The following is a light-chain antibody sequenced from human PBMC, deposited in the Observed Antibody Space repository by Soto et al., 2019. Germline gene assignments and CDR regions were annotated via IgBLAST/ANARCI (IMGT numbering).Light chain of an antibody. CDR2: HDS. CDR3: QQYGSSPVT. Sequence: EIVLTQSPGTLSLSPGERATISCRASQSVNNNYLAWYQQKPGHAHRLIIFHDSSRATGIPHRFSGSGAGTDFTLTISSMEQEDVAVYYCQQYGSSPVTFGQGTKLEIK. J-gene: IGKJ2*01. V-gene: IGKV3-20*01. CDR1: QSVNNNY.